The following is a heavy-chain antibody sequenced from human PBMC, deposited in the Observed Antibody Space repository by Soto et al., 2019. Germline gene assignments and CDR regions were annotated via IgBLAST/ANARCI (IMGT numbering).Heavy chain of an antibody. CDR3: ARADMTAHDPFDY. D-gene: IGHD2-21*02. Sequence: QVQLQESGPGLVKPSGTLSLTCAVSSASISSNHWWSWVRQPPGKGLEWIGEIHHSGSTNDKPSLKSRVTISLDKPKKQFSLKRTSVTAADTAIYYCARADMTAHDPFDYWGQGILVNVSS. CDR1: SASISSNHW. V-gene: IGHV4-4*02. CDR2: IHHSGST. J-gene: IGHJ4*02.